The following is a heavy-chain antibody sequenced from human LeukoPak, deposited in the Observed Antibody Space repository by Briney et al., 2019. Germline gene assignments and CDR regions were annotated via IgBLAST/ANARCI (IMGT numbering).Heavy chain of an antibody. CDR3: ARKPTIAAAGYYFDY. Sequence: GASVKVSCKASGYTFTGYYMHWVRQAPGQGLEWMGWINPNSGGTNYAQKFQGRVTMTRDTSISTAYMELSRLRSDDTAVYYCARKPTIAAAGYYFDYWGQGTLVTVSS. J-gene: IGHJ4*02. V-gene: IGHV1-2*02. CDR1: GYTFTGYY. CDR2: INPNSGGT. D-gene: IGHD6-13*01.